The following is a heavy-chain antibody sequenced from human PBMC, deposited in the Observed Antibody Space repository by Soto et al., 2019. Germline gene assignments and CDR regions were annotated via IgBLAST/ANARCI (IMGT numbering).Heavy chain of an antibody. CDR1: GFSFSDYD. J-gene: IGHJ4*02. CDR3: ARAHFGPDY. CDR2: ISGSGTTI. V-gene: IGHV3-11*01. D-gene: IGHD3-3*01. Sequence: XGSLRLSGAASGFSFSDYDRSWIRQAPGKGLEWGSYISGSGTTIYYADSVKGRFTVSRDNAKNSLFLQMNSLRAADTAVYYCARAHFGPDYWGQGTLVTVSS.